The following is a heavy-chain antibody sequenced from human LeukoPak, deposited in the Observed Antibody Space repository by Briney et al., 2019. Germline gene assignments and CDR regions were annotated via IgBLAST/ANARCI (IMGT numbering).Heavy chain of an antibody. Sequence: GGSLRLSCAASGFTFSNAWMSWVRQAPGKGLEWVGRIKSKTDGGTTDYAAPVKGRFTISRDDSKNTLYLQMNSLKTEDTAVYYCTTRNYYDSSGSRTLGYFDYWGQGTLVTVSS. CDR3: TTRNYYDSSGSRTLGYFDY. D-gene: IGHD3-22*01. V-gene: IGHV3-15*01. CDR2: IKSKTDGGTT. J-gene: IGHJ4*02. CDR1: GFTFSNAW.